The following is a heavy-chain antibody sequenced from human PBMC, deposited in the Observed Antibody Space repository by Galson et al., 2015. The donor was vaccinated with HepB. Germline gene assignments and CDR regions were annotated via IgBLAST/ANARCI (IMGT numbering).Heavy chain of an antibody. J-gene: IGHJ4*02. CDR2: INPNSGGT. D-gene: IGHD5-18*01. V-gene: IGHV1-2*02. Sequence: SVKVYCKASGYTFTGYYMHWVRQAPGQGLEWMGWINPNSGGTNYAQKFQGRVTMTRDTSISTAYMELSRLRPDDTAVYYCAKTRGYSYGNKNLLAFDYWGQGTLVTVSS. CDR1: GYTFTGYY. CDR3: AKTRGYSYGNKNLLAFDY.